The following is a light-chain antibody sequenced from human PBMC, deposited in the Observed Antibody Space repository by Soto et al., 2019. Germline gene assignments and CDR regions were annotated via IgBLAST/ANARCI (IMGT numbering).Light chain of an antibody. J-gene: IGKJ1*01. CDR1: QSFSSSY. V-gene: IGKV3-20*01. Sequence: EIVLTQSPCTLSLSPGERATLSCRASQSFSSSYLAWYQQKPGQAPRLLIYGASSRATGIPDRFSGSGSGTDFTLTISRLEPEDFAVYYCHQSAASRTFGQGTKVDIK. CDR2: GAS. CDR3: HQSAASRT.